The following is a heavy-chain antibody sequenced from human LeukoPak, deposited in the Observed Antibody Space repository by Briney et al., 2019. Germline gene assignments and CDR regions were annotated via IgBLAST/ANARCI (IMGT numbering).Heavy chain of an antibody. CDR1: GFTFSSYA. CDR2: ISGSGGST. CDR3: AKSGRFYYYFYGMDV. J-gene: IGHJ6*02. V-gene: IGHV3-23*01. Sequence: GGSLRLSCAVSGFTFSSYAMSWVRQAPGKGLEWISGISGSGGSTYYADSVKGRFTISRDNSKNMLYLQMNSLRAEDTAVYYCAKSGRFYYYFYGMDVWGQGTTVTVSS. D-gene: IGHD3-10*01.